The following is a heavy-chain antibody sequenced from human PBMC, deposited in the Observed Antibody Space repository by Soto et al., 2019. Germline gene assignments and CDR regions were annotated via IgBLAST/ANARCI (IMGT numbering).Heavy chain of an antibody. CDR3: ARVGGITWFDP. CDR2: IYYSGST. D-gene: IGHD3-16*01. Sequence: SQTHSLRSTVSDGYIINGCFYWIWIRQHPGKGLEWIGYIYYSGSTYYNPSLKSRVTISVDTSKNQFSLKLSSVTAADTAVYYCARVGGITWFDPWGQGTLVTGFS. J-gene: IGHJ5*02. CDR1: DGYIINGCFY. V-gene: IGHV4-31*03.